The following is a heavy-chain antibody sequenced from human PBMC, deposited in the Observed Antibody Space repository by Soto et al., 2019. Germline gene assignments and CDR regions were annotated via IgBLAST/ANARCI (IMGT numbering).Heavy chain of an antibody. D-gene: IGHD3-10*01. Sequence: QVQLVESGGGLVKPGGSLRLSCAASGFTFSDYYMSWIRQAAGKGLEWVSYISSSSSNINYADAVKGRFTISRDNAKNSLYLQMNSLRAEDTAVYYCARETRGVDDAFDIWGQGTMVTVSS. CDR2: ISSSSSNI. CDR1: GFTFSDYY. CDR3: ARETRGVDDAFDI. J-gene: IGHJ3*02. V-gene: IGHV3-11*05.